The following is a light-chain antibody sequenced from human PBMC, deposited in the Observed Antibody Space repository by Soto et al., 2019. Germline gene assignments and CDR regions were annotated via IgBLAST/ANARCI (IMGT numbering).Light chain of an antibody. CDR2: DAS. CDR3: QQRSSWTIT. Sequence: IVLTQSPATLSVSPGERATLSCRASQSVTSYLAWYQQRPGQAPRLLINDASRRATGIPDRFSGSGSGADGTLTISSLETEDVAVYYCQQRSSWTITFGQGTRLEIK. V-gene: IGKV3-11*01. J-gene: IGKJ5*01. CDR1: QSVTSY.